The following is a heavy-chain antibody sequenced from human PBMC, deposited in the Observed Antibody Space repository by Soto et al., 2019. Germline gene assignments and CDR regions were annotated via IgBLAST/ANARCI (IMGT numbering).Heavy chain of an antibody. CDR1: RASIYTYS. CDR2: IYSSGSA. D-gene: IGHD1-26*01. Sequence: TSETLSLTCTVSRASIYTYSWTWIRQPAGKGLQWIGHIYSSGSANYSPSLKSRVSTSVDSSKNQISLKLSSVTAADTAVYYCATIVGANDYWGQGTLVTVSS. CDR3: ATIVGANDY. V-gene: IGHV4-4*07. J-gene: IGHJ4*02.